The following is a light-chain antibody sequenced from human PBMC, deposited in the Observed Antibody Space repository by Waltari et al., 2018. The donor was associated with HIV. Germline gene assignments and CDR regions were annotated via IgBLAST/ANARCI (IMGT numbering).Light chain of an antibody. CDR3: SSYSSTRRLV. J-gene: IGLJ1*01. CDR1: TSAITGYNY. V-gene: IGLV2-14*01. CDR2: EVS. Sequence: QSALTPPAPVSASPGQSIPFSCTGTTSAITGYNYVSWFQQHPGKAPNLLIYEVSNRPAGVPNRFSGSRSGNTASLTISGLQPEDEADYYCSSYSSTRRLVFGSGTQVTVL.